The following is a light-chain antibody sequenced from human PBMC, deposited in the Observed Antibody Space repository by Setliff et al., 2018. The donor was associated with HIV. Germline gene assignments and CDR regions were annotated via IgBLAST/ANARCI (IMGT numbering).Light chain of an antibody. CDR1: DSNIGRNS. Sequence: QSVLTQPPSTSGTPGQKVIISCSGSDSNIGRNSVFWYQQLPGTAPKLLMYNNNQRPSGVPDRFSGSKSGTSASLAISDLRSGDEADYYCATSDDSLSGVVFGGGTK. CDR3: ATSDDSLSGVV. J-gene: IGLJ2*01. CDR2: NNN. V-gene: IGLV1-47*02.